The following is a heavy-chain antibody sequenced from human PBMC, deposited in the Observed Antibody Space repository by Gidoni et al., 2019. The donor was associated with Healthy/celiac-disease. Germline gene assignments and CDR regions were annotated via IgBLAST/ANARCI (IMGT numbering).Heavy chain of an antibody. CDR3: AKVSHLWFGEGSFDY. J-gene: IGHJ4*02. Sequence: EVQLVESGGGLVQPGGSLRLSCAAPGITFSRYAMSWVRQAPGKGLEWVSAISGSGGSTYYADSVKGRFTISRDNSKNSLYLQMNSLRAEDTAVYYCAKVSHLWFGEGSFDYWGQGTLVTVSS. CDR1: GITFSRYA. CDR2: ISGSGGST. V-gene: IGHV3-23*04. D-gene: IGHD3-10*01.